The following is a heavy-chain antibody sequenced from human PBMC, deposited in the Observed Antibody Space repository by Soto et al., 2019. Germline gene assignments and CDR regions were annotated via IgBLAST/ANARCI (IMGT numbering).Heavy chain of an antibody. CDR2: IYYSGST. J-gene: IGHJ5*02. Sequence: SETLSLTCTVSGGSISTYFWSWIRQPPGKGLEWIGSIYYSGSTYYNPSLKSRVTISVDTSKNQFSLKLSSVTAADTAVYYCARHVYDFWSGYPVGWFDPWGQGTLVTVSS. D-gene: IGHD3-3*01. CDR3: ARHVYDFWSGYPVGWFDP. CDR1: GGSISTYF. V-gene: IGHV4-59*05.